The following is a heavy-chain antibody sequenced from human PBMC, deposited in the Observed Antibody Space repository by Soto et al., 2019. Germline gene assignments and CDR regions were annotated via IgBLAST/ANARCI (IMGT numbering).Heavy chain of an antibody. Sequence: GESLKISCAASGFTVSSNYMSWVRQAPGKGLEWVSVIYSGGSTYYADSVKGRFTISRDNSKNTLYLQMNSLRAEDTAVYYCASILEGAFDIWGQGTMVTVSS. V-gene: IGHV3-66*01. CDR1: GFTVSSNY. J-gene: IGHJ3*02. D-gene: IGHD2-2*02. CDR3: ASILEGAFDI. CDR2: IYSGGST.